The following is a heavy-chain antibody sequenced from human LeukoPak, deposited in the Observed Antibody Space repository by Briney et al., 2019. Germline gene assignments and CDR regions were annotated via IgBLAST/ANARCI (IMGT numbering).Heavy chain of an antibody. J-gene: IGHJ4*02. CDR2: IRNAGSNK. CDR3: AKDRTWSFDY. Sequence: GGSLRLSCAASEFTFSSYNMHWVRQAPGKGLEWVAFIRNAGSNKYYADSVKGRFTISRDNSKNTLYLQMNTLRAEDTAVYYCAKDRTWSFDYWGQGTLVTVSS. V-gene: IGHV3-30*02. D-gene: IGHD3-3*01. CDR1: EFTFSSYN.